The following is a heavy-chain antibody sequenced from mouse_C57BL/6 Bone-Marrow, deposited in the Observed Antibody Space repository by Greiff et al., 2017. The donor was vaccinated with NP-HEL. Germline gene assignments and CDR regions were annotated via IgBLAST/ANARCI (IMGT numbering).Heavy chain of an antibody. Sequence: LVAPSQSLSITCTVSGFSLTSYGVSWVRQPPGKGLEWLGVIWGDGSTNYHSALISRLSISKDNSKSQVFLKLNSLQTDDTATYYCAKEETLSYGSSPWFAYWGQGTLVTVSA. V-gene: IGHV2-3*01. CDR2: IWGDGST. D-gene: IGHD1-1*01. J-gene: IGHJ3*01. CDR1: GFSLTSYG. CDR3: AKEETLSYGSSPWFAY.